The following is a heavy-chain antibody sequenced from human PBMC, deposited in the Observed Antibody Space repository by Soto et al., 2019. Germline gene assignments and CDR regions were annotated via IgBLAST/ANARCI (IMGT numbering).Heavy chain of an antibody. CDR1: GFTFTSSA. CDR3: AAAQARYFDWLLYRSFRFDP. D-gene: IGHD3-9*01. Sequence: ASVKVSCKASGFTFTSSAMQWVRQARGQRLEWIGWIVVGSGNTNYAQKFQERVTITRDMSTSTAYMELSSLRSEDTAVYYCAAAQARYFDWLLYRSFRFDPWGQGTLVTVSS. V-gene: IGHV1-58*02. J-gene: IGHJ5*02. CDR2: IVVGSGNT.